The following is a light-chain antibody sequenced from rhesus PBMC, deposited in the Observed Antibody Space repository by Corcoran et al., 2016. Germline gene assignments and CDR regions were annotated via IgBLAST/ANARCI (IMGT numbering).Light chain of an antibody. J-gene: IGKJ2*01. CDR2: GAS. V-gene: IGKV3-42*03. CDR1: QRVSSN. CDR3: QQYSDWYS. Sequence: EIVMTQSPATLSLSPGEGATLSCRASQRVSSNLAWYQQKPGQAPRLLISGASNRATCIPDRFSGSGSGTEFTLTMKNLEPEDFAVYFCQQYSDWYSFGQGTKVEIK.